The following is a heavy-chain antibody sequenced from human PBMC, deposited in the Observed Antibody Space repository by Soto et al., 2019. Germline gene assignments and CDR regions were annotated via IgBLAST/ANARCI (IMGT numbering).Heavy chain of an antibody. V-gene: IGHV4-30-2*01. CDR1: GDSISIGGYS. CDR2: IYHGGST. J-gene: IGHJ4*02. Sequence: QLQLQESGSGLVKPSQTLSLTCDVSGDSISIGGYSWNWLRQPPGKGLQWIGYIYHGGSTYYNPSLKSRVIISVDRSTNHFSLHLTSVTAADTAVYYCGRESRLGYRFFDNWGQGIRVTVSS. D-gene: IGHD5-12*01. CDR3: GRESRLGYRFFDN.